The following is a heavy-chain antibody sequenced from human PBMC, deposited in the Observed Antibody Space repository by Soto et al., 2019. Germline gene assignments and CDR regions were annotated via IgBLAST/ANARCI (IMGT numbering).Heavy chain of an antibody. Sequence: SVKVSCKASGGTFSSYTISWVRQAPGQGLEWMGRIIPILGIANYAQKFQGRVTITGDKSTSTAYMELSSLRSEDTAVYYCARGYYDSSGYYSYFDYWGQGTLVTVSS. CDR1: GGTFSSYT. V-gene: IGHV1-69*02. D-gene: IGHD3-22*01. J-gene: IGHJ4*02. CDR3: ARGYYDSSGYYSYFDY. CDR2: IIPILGIA.